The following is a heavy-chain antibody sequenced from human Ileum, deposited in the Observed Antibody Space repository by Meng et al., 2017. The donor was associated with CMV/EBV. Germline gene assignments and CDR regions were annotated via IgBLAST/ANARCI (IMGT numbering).Heavy chain of an antibody. Sequence: SDPTLVKPTQTLTLTCTFSGFSLSTSGVGVGWIRQPPGKALEWLALIYWNDDKRYSPSLKSRLTITKDTSKNQVVLTMTNMDPVDTATYYCAHSSGYCSSTSCLGYFDYWGQGTLVTVSS. D-gene: IGHD2-2*01. CDR3: AHSSGYCSSTSCLGYFDY. CDR2: IYWNDDK. V-gene: IGHV2-5*01. J-gene: IGHJ4*02. CDR1: GFSLSTSGVG.